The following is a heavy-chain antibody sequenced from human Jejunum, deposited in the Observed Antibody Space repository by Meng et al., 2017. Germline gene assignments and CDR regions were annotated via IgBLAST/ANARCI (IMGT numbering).Heavy chain of an antibody. Sequence: QLTLKEFGPTLVKPTQTLTLTFSLSGVSLSSTGVHVGWIRQPPGKALEWLALIYWDDDKRYNPSLMSRLTITKDTSMNHVVLTMTNIDPVDTGTYYCTHRREDPRSAFYYLDYWGRGTLVTVSS. CDR1: GVSLSSTGVH. V-gene: IGHV2-5*02. CDR3: THRREDPRSAFYYLDY. J-gene: IGHJ4*02. CDR2: IYWDDDK. D-gene: IGHD2-15*01.